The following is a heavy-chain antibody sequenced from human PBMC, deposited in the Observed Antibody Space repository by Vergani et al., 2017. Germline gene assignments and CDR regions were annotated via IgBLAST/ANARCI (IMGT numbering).Heavy chain of an antibody. CDR1: GGSISSSSYY. Sequence: QLQLQESGPGLVKPSETLSLTCTVSGGSISSSSYYWGWIRQPPGKGLEWIGSIYYSGSTYYNPSLTSRVTISVDTSKNQFSLKLKSVTAADTAIYYCARINGTIFGVVTDWGQGTLVTVSS. V-gene: IGHV4-39*01. CDR2: IYYSGST. CDR3: ARINGTIFGVVTD. J-gene: IGHJ4*02. D-gene: IGHD3-3*01.